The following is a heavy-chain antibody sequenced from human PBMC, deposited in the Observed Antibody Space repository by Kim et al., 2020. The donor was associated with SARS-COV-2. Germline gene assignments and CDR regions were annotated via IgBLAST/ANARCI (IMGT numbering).Heavy chain of an antibody. J-gene: IGHJ5*02. D-gene: IGHD3-10*01. CDR2: IYYSGST. CDR3: ASLPVPHGIWFGENWFDP. Sequence: SETLSLTCTVSGGSISSSSYYWGWIRQPPGKGLEWIGSIYYSGSTYYNPSLKSRVTISVYTSKNQFSLKLSSVTAADTAVYYCASLPVPHGIWFGENWFDPWGQGTLVTVSS. CDR1: GGSISSSSYY. V-gene: IGHV4-39*01.